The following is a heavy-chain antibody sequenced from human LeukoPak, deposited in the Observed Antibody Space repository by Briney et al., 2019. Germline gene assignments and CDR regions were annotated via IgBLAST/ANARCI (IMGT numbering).Heavy chain of an antibody. Sequence: SETLSLTCTVSGASITSYYWSWIRQPPGKGLEWIGYIYYSGSTNHNPSLKSRVTMSVDTSKNQFSLKLSSVTAADTAVYYCARGLEGYYYYHYMDVWGKGTTVTVSS. CDR3: ARGLEGYYYYHYMDV. V-gene: IGHV4-59*01. D-gene: IGHD2-15*01. CDR2: IYYSGST. CDR1: GASITSYY. J-gene: IGHJ6*03.